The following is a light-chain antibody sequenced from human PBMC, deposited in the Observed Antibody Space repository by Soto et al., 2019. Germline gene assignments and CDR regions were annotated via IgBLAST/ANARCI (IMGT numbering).Light chain of an antibody. CDR1: SSNIGAGYD. V-gene: IGLV1-40*01. CDR2: GNS. J-gene: IGLJ2*01. Sequence: QSALTQPPSASGSPGQSVTISCTGSSSNIGAGYDVHWYQQLPGTAPKLLIYGNSNRPSGVPDRFSGSKSGTSASLAITGLQAEDEADYYCQSYDSSLSGHVVFGGGTKVTVL. CDR3: QSYDSSLSGHVV.